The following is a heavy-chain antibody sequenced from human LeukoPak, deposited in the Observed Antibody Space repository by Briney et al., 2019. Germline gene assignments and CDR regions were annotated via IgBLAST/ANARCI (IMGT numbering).Heavy chain of an antibody. CDR3: ARAQIHYYYYYYMDV. CDR2: ISYTGST. V-gene: IGHV4-39*01. CDR1: GGSISSSSYY. Sequence: SETLSLTCTVSGGSISSSSYYWGWIRQPPGKGLEWIGGISYTGSTYYSPSLKSRVTISVDTSKNQFSLKLSSVTAADTAVYYCARAQIHYYYYYYMDVWGKGTTVTISS. J-gene: IGHJ6*03.